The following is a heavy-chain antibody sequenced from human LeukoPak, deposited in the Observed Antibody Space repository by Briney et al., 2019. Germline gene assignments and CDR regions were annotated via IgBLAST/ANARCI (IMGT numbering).Heavy chain of an antibody. CDR3: ARGACSSCEYYYYYYMDV. V-gene: IGHV1-69*05. CDR1: GGTFSSYA. J-gene: IGHJ6*03. D-gene: IGHD6-13*01. CDR2: IIPIFGTA. Sequence: SVKVSCKASGGTFSSYAISWVRQAPGQGLEWMGGIIPIFGTANYAQKFQGRVTITTDESTSTAYMELSSLRSEDTAVYYCARGACSSCEYYYYYYMDVWGKGPRSPSP.